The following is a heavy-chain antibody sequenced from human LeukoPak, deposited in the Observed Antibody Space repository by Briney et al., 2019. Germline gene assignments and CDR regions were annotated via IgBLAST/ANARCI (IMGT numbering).Heavy chain of an antibody. CDR1: GGSIRSGDYY. CDR3: ARVIVGRDYDILPGYYIPRHFDS. D-gene: IGHD3-9*01. V-gene: IGHV4-30-4*01. CDR2: IYYSGST. J-gene: IGHJ4*02. Sequence: SETLSLTCTVSGGSIRSGDYYWSWIRQPPGKGLEWLGYIYYSGSTYYNPSLKSRVTISVATSTNQFSLKLSSVTAPDTAVYYCARVIVGRDYDILPGYYIPRHFDSWGQGPLATVSS.